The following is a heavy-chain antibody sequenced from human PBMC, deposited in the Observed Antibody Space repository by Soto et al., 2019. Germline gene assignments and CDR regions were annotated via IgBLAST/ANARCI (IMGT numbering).Heavy chain of an antibody. J-gene: IGHJ5*02. Sequence: GGSLRLSCAASGFTFSSYSMNWVRQAPGKGLEWVSSISSSSSYIYYADSVKGRFTISRDNAKNSLYLQMNSLRAEDTAVYYYARAPINSGYDSHNNWFDPWGQGTKVTVSS. CDR2: ISSSSSYI. V-gene: IGHV3-21*01. CDR3: ARAPINSGYDSHNNWFDP. D-gene: IGHD5-12*01. CDR1: GFTFSSYS.